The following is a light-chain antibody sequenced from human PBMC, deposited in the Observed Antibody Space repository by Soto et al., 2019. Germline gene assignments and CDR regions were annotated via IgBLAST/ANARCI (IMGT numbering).Light chain of an antibody. CDR3: QKYNSAPWT. V-gene: IGKV1-27*01. CDR1: QGISNH. CDR2: AAS. J-gene: IGKJ1*01. Sequence: DIQMTQSPSSLSASVGDRVTITCRASQGISNHLAWYQLKPGKVPKLLIYAASTLQSGVPSRFSGSGSGTDFTLTISSLQPEDVATYYCQKYNSAPWTFGQGTKVEIK.